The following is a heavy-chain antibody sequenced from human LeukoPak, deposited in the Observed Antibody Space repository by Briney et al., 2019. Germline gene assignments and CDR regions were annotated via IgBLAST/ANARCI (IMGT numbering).Heavy chain of an antibody. Sequence: SVKVSCKASGGTFSSYAISWVRQAPGQGLEWMGGIIPIFGTANYAQKFQGRVTITADESTSTAYMELSSLRSEDTAVYYCARGTYYYDSSGYRIDYWGQGTLVTVSS. J-gene: IGHJ4*02. CDR1: GGTFSSYA. CDR3: ARGTYYYDSSGYRIDY. D-gene: IGHD3-22*01. V-gene: IGHV1-69*01. CDR2: IIPIFGTA.